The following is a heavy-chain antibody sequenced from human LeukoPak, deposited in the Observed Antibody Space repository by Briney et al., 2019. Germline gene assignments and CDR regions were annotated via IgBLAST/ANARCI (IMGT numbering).Heavy chain of an antibody. D-gene: IGHD3-22*01. V-gene: IGHV3-11*04. CDR2: ISGSGSDI. CDR3: ATDQDHGYFRQ. CDR1: GFSFSSGFNFSKSY. Sequence: PGGSLRLSCVVSGFSFSSGFNFSKSYMTWIRQTPGKGLESLAYISGSGSDIYYADSVKGRFTISRDNAKKSLYLQLNSLRPEDTAVFYCATDQDHGYFRQWGQGTLVIVSS. J-gene: IGHJ1*01.